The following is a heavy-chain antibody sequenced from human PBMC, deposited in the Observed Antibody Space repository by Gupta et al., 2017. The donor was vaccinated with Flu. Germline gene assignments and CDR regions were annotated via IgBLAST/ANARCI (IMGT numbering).Heavy chain of an antibody. J-gene: IGHJ4*02. CDR2: ISGSGGST. Sequence: EVQLLESGGGLVQPGGSLRLSCAASGCTFSSYAMSWVLQAPGKGLECVSAISGSGGSTYYADSVKGRFTISRDNSKNTLYLQMNSLRAEDTAVYYCAKAPYSSSWSFPGYWGQGTLVTVSS. CDR1: GCTFSSYA. CDR3: AKAPYSSSWSFPGY. V-gene: IGHV3-23*01. D-gene: IGHD6-13*01.